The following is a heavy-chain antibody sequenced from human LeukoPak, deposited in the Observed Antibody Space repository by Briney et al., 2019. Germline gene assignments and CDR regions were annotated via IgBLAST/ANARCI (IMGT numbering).Heavy chain of an antibody. V-gene: IGHV3-7*01. CDR1: GFTFNIYS. Sequence: PGGSLRLSCTASGFTFNIYSMTWVRQAPGKGLEWVANIRHDGSEKYYVDSVRGRVTISRDNAKNSVYLQLNSLRPEDTAVYFCARHNYYQLDYWGQGTLVTASS. D-gene: IGHD1-1*01. J-gene: IGHJ4*02. CDR2: IRHDGSEK. CDR3: ARHNYYQLDY.